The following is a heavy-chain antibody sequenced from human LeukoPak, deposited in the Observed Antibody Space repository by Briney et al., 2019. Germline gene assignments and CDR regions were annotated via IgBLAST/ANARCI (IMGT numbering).Heavy chain of an antibody. CDR2: IGTIGDT. D-gene: IGHD3-3*01. Sequence: SGGSLRLSCAASGFTFRSYDMYWVRQATGKGLEWVSAIGTIGDTYYPDSVKGRFTISRDDAKNSLYLQMNSLRAGDTAVYYCVREGRELPLYNALDVWGQGTMVTVSS. CDR3: VREGRELPLYNALDV. CDR1: GFTFRSYD. J-gene: IGHJ3*01. V-gene: IGHV3-13*01.